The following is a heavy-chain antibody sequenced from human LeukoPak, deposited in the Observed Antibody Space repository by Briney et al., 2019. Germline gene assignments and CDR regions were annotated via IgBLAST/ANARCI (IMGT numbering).Heavy chain of an antibody. CDR1: GFTFSSCA. CDR3: AKDQSRVGASDPFDY. J-gene: IGHJ4*02. CDR2: ISGSGANT. V-gene: IGHV3-23*01. D-gene: IGHD1-26*01. Sequence: PGGSLRLSCAVSGFTFSSCAMTWVRQAPGKGLGWVSSISGSGANTYYADSVKGRFTISRDNSNNTVYLQMNSLRAEDTAVYYCAKDQSRVGASDPFDYWGQGMQVGVSS.